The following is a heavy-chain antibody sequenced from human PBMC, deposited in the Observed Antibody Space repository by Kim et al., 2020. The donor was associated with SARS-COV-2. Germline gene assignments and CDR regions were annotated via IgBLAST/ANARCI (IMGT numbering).Heavy chain of an antibody. J-gene: IGHJ5*02. Sequence: YAKKFQGRVTMTEDTSTDTAYMELSSLRSEDTAVYYCATGIAVAGHLFDPWGQGTLVTVSS. V-gene: IGHV1-24*01. D-gene: IGHD6-19*01. CDR3: ATGIAVAGHLFDP.